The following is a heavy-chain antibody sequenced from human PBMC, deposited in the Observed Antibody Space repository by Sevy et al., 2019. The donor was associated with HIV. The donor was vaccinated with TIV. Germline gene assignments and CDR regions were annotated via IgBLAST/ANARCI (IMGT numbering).Heavy chain of an antibody. CDR3: ARENTMIEEPGWFDP. CDR2: ISRSGSTI. D-gene: IGHD3-22*01. Sequence: GGSLRLSCASSGFTFSDYYMSWIRQAPGKGLEWVSYISRSGSTINYADSVKGRFTISRDNAKNSLYLQINSLRAEDTAVYYCARENTMIEEPGWFDPWGQGTLVTVSS. CDR1: GFTFSDYY. V-gene: IGHV3-11*01. J-gene: IGHJ5*02.